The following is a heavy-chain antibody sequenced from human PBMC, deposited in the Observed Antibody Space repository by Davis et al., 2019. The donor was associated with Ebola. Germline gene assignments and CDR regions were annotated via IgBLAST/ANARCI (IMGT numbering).Heavy chain of an antibody. D-gene: IGHD1-1*01. CDR1: GGSISSYY. CDR2: IYYNGNT. V-gene: IGHV4-59*01. Sequence: SETLSLTCSLSGGSISSYYWSWIRQSPEKGLEWIGYIYYNGNTNYNPSLKSRVTMSMDTPKKQFSLRLTSVTAADTAVYYCARAQFPTTSDHWGQGTLVTVSS. CDR3: ARAQFPTTSDH. J-gene: IGHJ4*02.